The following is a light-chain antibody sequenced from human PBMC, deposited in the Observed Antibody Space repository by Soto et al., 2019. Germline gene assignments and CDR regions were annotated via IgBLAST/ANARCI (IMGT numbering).Light chain of an antibody. CDR1: SSDVGGYNY. V-gene: IGLV2-8*01. J-gene: IGLJ2*01. Sequence: QSALTQPPSSSVSPGQSVTISCTGTSSDVGGYNYVSWYQQHPGKAPRLMIYEVNKRPSGVPYRFSDSRSGNTTSLTVSGRQTDDEAVYYCSSYAGNNLLVLGRGTKVTVL. CDR3: SSYAGNNLLV. CDR2: EVN.